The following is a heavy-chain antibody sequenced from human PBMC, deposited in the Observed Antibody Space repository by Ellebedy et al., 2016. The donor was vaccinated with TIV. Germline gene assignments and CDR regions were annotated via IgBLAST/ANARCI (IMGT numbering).Heavy chain of an antibody. CDR2: TSPYTGNT. D-gene: IGHD3-10*01. CDR1: GYAFGSYG. CDR3: ARDMVQGMVARYLWFDY. V-gene: IGHV1-18*01. Sequence: ASVKVSCKASGYAFGSYGISWVRQAPGQGLEWVAWTSPYTGNTEFAQKVQGRVTLTTDSSTSTAYMELRSLRSDDTAVYYCARDMVQGMVARYLWFDYWGQGTLVTVSS. J-gene: IGHJ4*02.